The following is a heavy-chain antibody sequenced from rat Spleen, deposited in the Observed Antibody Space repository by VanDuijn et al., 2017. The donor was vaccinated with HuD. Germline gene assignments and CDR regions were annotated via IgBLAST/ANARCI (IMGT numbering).Heavy chain of an antibody. D-gene: IGHD1-4*01. Sequence: EVQLVESGGGLVQPGRSLKLSCAASGFTFSDYGMAWVRQAPTKGLEWVATIIYDGSRTYYRDSVKGRFTISRDNAKSTLYLQMDSLRSEDTATYYCARQWLTGSHWFFDFWGPGTMVTVSS. V-gene: IGHV5-29*01. CDR2: IIYDGSRT. J-gene: IGHJ1*01. CDR1: GFTFSDYG. CDR3: ARQWLTGSHWFFDF.